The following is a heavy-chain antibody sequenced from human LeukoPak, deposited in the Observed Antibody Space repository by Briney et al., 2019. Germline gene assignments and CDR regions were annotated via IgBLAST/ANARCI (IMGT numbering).Heavy chain of an antibody. J-gene: IGHJ4*02. CDR2: ISNSGNPI. D-gene: IGHD6-13*01. V-gene: IGHV3-48*03. CDR3: AREGRVAASGFDY. Sequence: GGSLRLSCAASGFTFSTYEMNWVRQAPGKGLAWVSYISNSGNPIYYADSVKGRFTISRDNAKNSLYLQMTNLRAEDTAVYYCAREGRVAASGFDYWGQGTLVTVSS. CDR1: GFTFSTYE.